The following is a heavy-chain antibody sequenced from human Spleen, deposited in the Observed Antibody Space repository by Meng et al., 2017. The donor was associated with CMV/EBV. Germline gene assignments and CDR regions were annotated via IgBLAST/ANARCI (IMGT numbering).Heavy chain of an antibody. CDR2: ISGSGSRT. CDR1: GFTFRNSA. V-gene: IGHV3-23*01. CDR3: AKLSAAPGTIIDYFDY. Sequence: GFTFRNSAMSWVRQAPGKGLEWVSGISGSGSRTENADSVKGRFAISRDISKNTLYLQMNSLRAEDTAVYYCAKLSAAPGTIIDYFDYWGQGTLVTVSS. J-gene: IGHJ4*02. D-gene: IGHD6-13*01.